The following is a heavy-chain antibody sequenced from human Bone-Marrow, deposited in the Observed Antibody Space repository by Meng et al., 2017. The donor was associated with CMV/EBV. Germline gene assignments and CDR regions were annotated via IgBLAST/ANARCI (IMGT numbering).Heavy chain of an antibody. J-gene: IGHJ4*02. Sequence: LRLSCAISGDSVSSNSAAWNWIRQSPSRGLEWLGRTYYRSKWYNDYAVSVKSRITINPDTSKNQFSLQLNSVTAADTAVYYCARADSYYSYGLDIWGQGTLVTVSS. D-gene: IGHD5-18*01. V-gene: IGHV6-1*01. CDR1: GDSVSSNSAA. CDR3: ARADSYYSYGLDI. CDR2: TYYRSKWYN.